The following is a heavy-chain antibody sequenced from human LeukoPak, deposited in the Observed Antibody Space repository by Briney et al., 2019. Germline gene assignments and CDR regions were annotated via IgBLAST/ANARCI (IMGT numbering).Heavy chain of an antibody. Sequence: SETLSLTCTVSGGSISSGDYYWSWIRQPPGKGLEWIGYIYYSGSTYYNPSLKSRVTISVDTSNNQFSLKLSSVTAADTAVYYCAREYSDDNWFDPWGQGTLVTVSS. D-gene: IGHD4-17*01. CDR3: AREYSDDNWFDP. J-gene: IGHJ5*02. V-gene: IGHV4-30-4*01. CDR2: IYYSGST. CDR1: GGSISSGDYY.